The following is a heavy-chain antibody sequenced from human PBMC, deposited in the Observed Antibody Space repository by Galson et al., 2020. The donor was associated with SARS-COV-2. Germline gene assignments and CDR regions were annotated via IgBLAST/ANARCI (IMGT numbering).Heavy chain of an antibody. CDR3: ATDSKYGDHLDAFDF. V-gene: IGHV3-30*03. Sequence: TGGSLRLSCAAPGSTLSRYGMHWVRQAPGKGLERVAVISGDGSEKHYADSVKGRFTIARDNYKNILYLEMNTLRPEDTAVYFCATDSKYGDHLDAFDFWGQGTVVTVSS. D-gene: IGHD4-17*01. J-gene: IGHJ3*01. CDR1: GSTLSRYG. CDR2: ISGDGSEK.